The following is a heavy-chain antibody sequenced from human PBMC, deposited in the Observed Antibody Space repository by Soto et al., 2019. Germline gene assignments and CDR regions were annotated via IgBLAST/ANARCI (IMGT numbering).Heavy chain of an antibody. V-gene: IGHV3-30*18. CDR1: GFTFSSYG. Sequence: GGSLRLSCAASGFTFSSYGMHWVRQAPGKGLEWVAVISYDGSNKYYADSVKGRFTISRDNSKNTLYLQMNSLRAEDTAVYYWAKTPVQIAFWSQNDYGGKPDAFDIWGQGTMVTVSS. CDR3: AKTPVQIAFWSQNDYGGKPDAFDI. CDR2: ISYDGSNK. J-gene: IGHJ3*02. D-gene: IGHD4-17*01.